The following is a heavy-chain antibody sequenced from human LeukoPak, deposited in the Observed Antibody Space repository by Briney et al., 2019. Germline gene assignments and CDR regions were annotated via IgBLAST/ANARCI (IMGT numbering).Heavy chain of an antibody. Sequence: GSSVKVSCKAPGGTFSSYAISWVRQAPGQGLEWMGGIIPIFGTANYAQKFQGRVTITADESTSTAYMELSSLRSEDTAVYYCASRKLDIVVVPAAMDPDYYYYMDVWGKGTTVTVSS. CDR1: GGTFSSYA. CDR2: IIPIFGTA. D-gene: IGHD2-2*01. CDR3: ASRKLDIVVVPAAMDPDYYYYMDV. J-gene: IGHJ6*03. V-gene: IGHV1-69*01.